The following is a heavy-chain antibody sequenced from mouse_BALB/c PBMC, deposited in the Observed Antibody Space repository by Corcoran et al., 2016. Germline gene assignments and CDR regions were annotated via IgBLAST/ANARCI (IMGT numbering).Heavy chain of an antibody. D-gene: IGHD2-1*01. Sequence: EVQLQQSGPELVKPGASVKISCKASGYSFTGYYMHWVKQSHVKSLEWIGRINPYNGATSYNQNFKDKASLTVDKSSNTAYMELHSLTSEDSAVYYCARRGSTPMDYWCQGTSVTVSS. CDR1: GYSFTGYY. CDR3: ARRGSTPMDY. CDR2: INPYNGAT. V-gene: IGHV1-26*01. J-gene: IGHJ4*01.